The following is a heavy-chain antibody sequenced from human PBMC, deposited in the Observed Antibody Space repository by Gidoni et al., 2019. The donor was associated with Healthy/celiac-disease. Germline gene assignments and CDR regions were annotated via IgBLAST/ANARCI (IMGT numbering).Heavy chain of an antibody. D-gene: IGHD2-8*02. V-gene: IGHV1-3*01. CDR3: ASSPNSVVYPLFDP. CDR2: INAGNGNT. J-gene: IGHJ5*02. Sequence: QVQLVQSGAEAKKPGASVQVSCKASGYTFTSYAMHWVRQAPGQRLEWMGWINAGNGNTKYSQKFQGRVTITRDTSASTAYMELSSLRSEDTAVYYCASSPNSVVYPLFDPWGQGTLVTVSS. CDR1: GYTFTSYA.